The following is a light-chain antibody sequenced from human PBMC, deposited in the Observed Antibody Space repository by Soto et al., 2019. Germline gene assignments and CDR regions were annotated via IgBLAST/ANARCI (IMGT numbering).Light chain of an antibody. CDR2: KAS. Sequence: DIQMTQSPSTLSASVGDRVTITCRASQSISSWLAWYQHKPGKAPKLLIYKASTLESGVQSRFSCSESGTEFTLLISSLQPDDFSTYYCQQYSSYEIFTFGPGTKVDIK. J-gene: IGKJ3*01. V-gene: IGKV1-5*03. CDR3: QQYSSYEIFT. CDR1: QSISSW.